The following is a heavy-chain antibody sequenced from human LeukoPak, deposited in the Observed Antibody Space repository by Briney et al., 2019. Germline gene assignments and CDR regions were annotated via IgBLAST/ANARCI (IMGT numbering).Heavy chain of an antibody. CDR1: GYTLTELS. Sequence: GASVKVSCKVSGYTLTELSMHWVRQAPGKGLEWMGGFDPEDGETIYAQKFQGRVTMTEDTSTDTAYMELSSLRSEDTAVYYCATDPQRDPSTAARPIPRGMDVWGQGTTVTVSS. V-gene: IGHV1-24*01. J-gene: IGHJ6*02. CDR2: FDPEDGET. D-gene: IGHD6-6*01. CDR3: ATDPQRDPSTAARPIPRGMDV.